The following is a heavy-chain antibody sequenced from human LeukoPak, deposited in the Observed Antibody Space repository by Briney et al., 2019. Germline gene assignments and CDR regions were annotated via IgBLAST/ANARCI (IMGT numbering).Heavy chain of an antibody. V-gene: IGHV4-34*01. Sequence: SESLSLTCAVYDGSFSDYYWSWIRQPPWKGLEWIVEINHSGSTNYNPSLKSRVTISVDTSKNQFSLKLSSVTAADTAVYYCARGIAAAGTPYYFDYWGQGTLVTVSS. CDR3: ARGIAAAGTPYYFDY. CDR2: INHSGST. J-gene: IGHJ4*02. D-gene: IGHD6-13*01. CDR1: DGSFSDYY.